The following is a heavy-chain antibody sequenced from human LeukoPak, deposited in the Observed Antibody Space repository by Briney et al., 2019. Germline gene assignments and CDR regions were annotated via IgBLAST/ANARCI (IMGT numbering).Heavy chain of an antibody. CDR1: GYTFTSYG. V-gene: IGHV1-18*01. J-gene: IGHJ3*02. CDR2: ISAYNGNT. CDR3: ARGGEWELEGGEAFDI. Sequence: ASVNVSCKASGYTFTSYGISWVRPAPGQGLEWMGWISAYNGNTNYAQKLQGRVTMTTDTSTSTAYMELRSLRSDDTAVYYCARGGEWELEGGEAFDIWGQGTMVTVSS. D-gene: IGHD1-26*01.